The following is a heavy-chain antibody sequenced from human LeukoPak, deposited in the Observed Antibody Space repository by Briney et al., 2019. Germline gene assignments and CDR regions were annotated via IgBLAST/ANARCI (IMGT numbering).Heavy chain of an antibody. V-gene: IGHV3-23*01. J-gene: IGHJ4*02. CDR2: ISGSGGST. CDR3: AKDPIEYSSSRGVYFDY. D-gene: IGHD6-6*01. CDR1: GFTFSSYS. Sequence: GGSLRLSCAASGFTFSSYSMNWVRQAPGKGLEWVSAISGSGGSTYYADSVKGRFTISRDNSKNTLYLQMNSLRAEDTAVYYCAKDPIEYSSSRGVYFDYWGQGTLVTVSS.